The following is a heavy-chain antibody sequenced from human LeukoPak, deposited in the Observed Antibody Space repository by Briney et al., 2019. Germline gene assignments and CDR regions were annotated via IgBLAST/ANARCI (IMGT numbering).Heavy chain of an antibody. CDR1: GYTFTSYG. J-gene: IGHJ4*02. V-gene: IGHV1-18*01. CDR3: ARDYFRMVRGVMGLFDY. D-gene: IGHD3-10*01. CDR2: ISAYNGNT. Sequence: ASVKVSCKASGYTFTSYGISWVRQAPGQGLEWMGWISAYNGNTNYAQKLQGRVTMTTDTSTSTAYMELRSLRSDDTAVYYCARDYFRMVRGVMGLFDYWGQGTLVTVSS.